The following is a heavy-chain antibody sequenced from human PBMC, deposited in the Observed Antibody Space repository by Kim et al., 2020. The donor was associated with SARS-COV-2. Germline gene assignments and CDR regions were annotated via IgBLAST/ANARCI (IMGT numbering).Heavy chain of an antibody. CDR1: GYTFSNFD. CDR2: ISSKGDST. CDR3: VKDGRWSGLLIFEY. V-gene: IGHV3-64*05. Sequence: GGSLRLSCSASGYTFSNFDMHWVRQAPGKGLEYVSGISSKGDSTYYADSVKGRFTVSRDNSKNTLYFQMSSLRHEDTAVYYCVKDGRWSGLLIFEYWGLGTLVTVSS. J-gene: IGHJ4*02. D-gene: IGHD2-15*01.